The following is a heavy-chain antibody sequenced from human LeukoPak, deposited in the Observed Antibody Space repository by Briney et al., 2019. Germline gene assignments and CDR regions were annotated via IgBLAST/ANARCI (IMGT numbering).Heavy chain of an antibody. CDR2: IYSFGRT. Sequence: PGGSLRLSCAASAFTVSGSHMNWVRQAPGKGLEWVSVIYSFGRTHYADSVKGRFTISRDNAKNSLHLQMNSLRAEDTAVYYCARVGRSGWTVDYWGQGTLVTVSS. CDR3: ARVGRSGWTVDY. D-gene: IGHD6-19*01. V-gene: IGHV3-66*01. J-gene: IGHJ4*02. CDR1: AFTVSGSH.